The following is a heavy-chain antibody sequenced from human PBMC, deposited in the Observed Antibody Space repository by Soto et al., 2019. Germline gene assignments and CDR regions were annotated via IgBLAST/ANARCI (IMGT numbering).Heavy chain of an antibody. Sequence: SVNVSCKASGYIFTTYGISWVRQAPVQGLEWMGWISAYNGDTNYAQSVQGRVTMTTDTSTSTAYMELRSLRSDDTAVYYCARDLIAVRPGWFDPWGQGTLVTVSS. V-gene: IGHV1-18*01. J-gene: IGHJ5*02. CDR1: GYIFTTYG. CDR2: ISAYNGDT. CDR3: ARDLIAVRPGWFDP. D-gene: IGHD6-6*01.